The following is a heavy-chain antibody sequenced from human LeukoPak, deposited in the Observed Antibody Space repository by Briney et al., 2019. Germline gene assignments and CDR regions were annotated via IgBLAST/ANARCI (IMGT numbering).Heavy chain of an antibody. J-gene: IGHJ3*01. V-gene: IGHV4-39*01. Sequence: PSLKSRVTISVDTSKNQFSLDLSSATAADTAVYYCARRRHNFGFYDVWGRGTRVTVSS. CDR3: ARRRHNFGFYDV. D-gene: IGHD3-10*01.